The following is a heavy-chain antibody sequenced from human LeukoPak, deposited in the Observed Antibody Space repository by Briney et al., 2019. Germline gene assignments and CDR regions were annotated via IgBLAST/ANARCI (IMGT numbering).Heavy chain of an antibody. CDR2: IYYSGST. CDR1: GGSISSGGYY. J-gene: IGHJ5*02. CDR3: ARKRAGVPADYNLFDP. Sequence: SETLSLTCTVSGGSISSGGYYWSWIRQHPGKGLEWIGYIYYSGSTYYNPSLKSRVTISVDTSKNQFSLKLSSVTAADTAVYYCARKRAGVPADYNLFDPWGQGTLVTVSS. V-gene: IGHV4-31*03. D-gene: IGHD2-2*01.